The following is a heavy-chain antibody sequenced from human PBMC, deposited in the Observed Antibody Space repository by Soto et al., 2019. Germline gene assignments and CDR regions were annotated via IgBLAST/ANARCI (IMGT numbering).Heavy chain of an antibody. V-gene: IGHV1-8*01. Sequence: GASVKVSCKASGYTSTSYDINGVRQATGQGPEWMGWMNPNSGNTGYAQKFQGRVTMTRNTSISTAYMELSSLRSEDTAVYYCARGDPYSATENALDIWGQGTMVTVSS. D-gene: IGHD2-21*01. CDR3: ARGDPYSATENALDI. J-gene: IGHJ3*02. CDR2: MNPNSGNT. CDR1: GYTSTSYD.